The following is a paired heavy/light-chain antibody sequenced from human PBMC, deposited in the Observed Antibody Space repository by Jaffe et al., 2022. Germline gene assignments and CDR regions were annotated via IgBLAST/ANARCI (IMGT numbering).Light chain of an antibody. CDR2: KDT. J-gene: IGLJ2*01. Sequence: SSELTQSPSVSVSPGQTAIITCSGDALPDHYSYWYRQKPGQAPILVISKDTERPSGIPERFSGSRSGTTVTLTISGVQAEDEADYYCQSAGSSDTYHIVFGGGTKLTVL. V-gene: IGLV3-25*03. CDR3: QSAGSSDTYHIV. CDR1: ALPDHY.
Heavy chain of an antibody. CDR1: GDTCISCA. J-gene: IGHJ5*01. D-gene: IGHD3-16*02. Sequence: HVQLVQSGAEMKKPGSSVNVSCQASGDTCISCAMNWVRQAPGQGLEWMGAVIPLFDITTYAGKFQGRLTITADESTNTAYMELKSLRPDDTAVYYCATSADAVVIVSADGRSLDSWGQGTLVTVSS. CDR2: VIPLFDIT. V-gene: IGHV1-69*01. CDR3: ATSADAVVIVSADGRSLDS.